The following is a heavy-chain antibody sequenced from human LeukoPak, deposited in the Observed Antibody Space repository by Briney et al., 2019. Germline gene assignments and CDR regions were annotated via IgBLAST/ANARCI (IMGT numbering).Heavy chain of an antibody. CDR1: GFTFSSYS. CDR3: ARVGGSSWQLVADGWANFDY. V-gene: IGHV3-21*01. D-gene: IGHD6-13*01. J-gene: IGHJ4*02. CDR2: ISSSSSYI. Sequence: PGGSLRLSCAASGFTFSSYSMNWVRQAPGKGLEWVSSISSSSSYIYYADSVKGRFTISRDNAKNSLYLQMNSLRAEDTAVYYCARVGGSSWQLVADGWANFDYWGQGTLVTVSS.